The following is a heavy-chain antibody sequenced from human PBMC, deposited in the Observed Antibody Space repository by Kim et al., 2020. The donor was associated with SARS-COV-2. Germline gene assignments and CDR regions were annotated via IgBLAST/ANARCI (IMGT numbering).Heavy chain of an antibody. CDR1: GFTFSSYA. CDR2: ISGSGGST. V-gene: IGHV3-23*01. J-gene: IGHJ4*02. CDR3: ARCDYGTGTLDY. Sequence: GGSLRLSCAASGFTFSSYAMSWVRQAPGKGLEWVSAISGSGGSTYYADSVKGRFTISRDNSKNTLYLQMNSLRAEDTAVYYCARCDYGTGTLDYWGQGTLVTVSS. D-gene: IGHD4-17*01.